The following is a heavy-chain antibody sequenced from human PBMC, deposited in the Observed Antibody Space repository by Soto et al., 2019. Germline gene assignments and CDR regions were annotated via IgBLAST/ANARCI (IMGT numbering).Heavy chain of an antibody. J-gene: IGHJ6*03. V-gene: IGHV3-48*01. CDR3: ARDFESYYYYYMDV. CDR2: ISSSSSTI. Sequence: GGSLRLSCAASGFIFSSYSMNWVRQAPGKGLEWVSYISSSSSTIYYADSVKGRFTISRDNAKNSLYLQMNSLRAEDTAEYYFARDFESYYYYYMDVWCKGTTVTVSS. CDR1: GFIFSSYS.